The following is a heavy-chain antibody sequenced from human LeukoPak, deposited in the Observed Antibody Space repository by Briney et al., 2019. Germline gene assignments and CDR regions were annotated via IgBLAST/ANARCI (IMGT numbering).Heavy chain of an antibody. CDR2: MSYEGSNK. J-gene: IGHJ4*02. V-gene: IGHV3-30*03. CDR1: GFSFSTYG. CDR3: ARDGPTSPAYYADY. Sequence: GGSLRLSCAASGFSFSTYGMHWVRQAPGKGLEWVAFMSYEGSNKYYADSVKGRFTISRDNSKSTLYLQMNSLRAEDMAVYYCARDGPTSPAYYADYWGQGTLVTVSS. D-gene: IGHD1-14*01.